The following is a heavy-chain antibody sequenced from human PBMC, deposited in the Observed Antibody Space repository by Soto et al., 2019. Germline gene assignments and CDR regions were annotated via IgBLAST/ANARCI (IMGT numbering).Heavy chain of an antibody. D-gene: IGHD5-12*01. V-gene: IGHV3-48*02. CDR1: GFTLSRYS. CDR2: ISGSSDTI. J-gene: IGHJ4*02. CDR3: ARGGVATIFGDS. Sequence: EVQLVESGGGLVQPGGSLRVSCAASGFTLSRYSMNWVRQAPGKGLEWLAYISGSSDTIYYADSVKGRFSISRDNAKNSLYLQMNSLRDEDTAVYYCARGGVATIFGDSWGQGTLVTVSS.